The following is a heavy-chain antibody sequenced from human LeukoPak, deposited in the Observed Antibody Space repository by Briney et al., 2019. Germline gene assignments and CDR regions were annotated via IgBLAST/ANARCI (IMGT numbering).Heavy chain of an antibody. CDR2: IWFDGSNK. CDR3: ARDRLGYCSGGSCYSAYDGFDI. V-gene: IGHV3-33*01. CDR1: GFTFSNYG. D-gene: IGHD2-15*01. J-gene: IGHJ3*02. Sequence: PGRSLRLPCAASGFTFSNYGMHWVRQAPGKGLEWVAVIWFDGSNKFYADSVKGRFAISRDNSKNTLYLQMNGLRAEDTAVYYCARDRLGYCSGGSCYSAYDGFDIWGQGTMVTVSS.